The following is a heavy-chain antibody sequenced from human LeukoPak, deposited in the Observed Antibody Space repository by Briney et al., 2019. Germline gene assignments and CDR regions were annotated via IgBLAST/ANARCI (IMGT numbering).Heavy chain of an antibody. CDR3: ARDSPNWGNDY. V-gene: IGHV4-61*01. CDR2: IYYSGST. CDR1: GGSVSSGSYY. J-gene: IGHJ4*02. Sequence: SETLSLTCTVSGGSVSSGSYYWSWIRQPPGTGLEWIGYIYYSGSTNYNPSLKSRVTISVDTSKNQFSLKLSSVTAADTAVYYCARDSPNWGNDYWGQGTLVTVSS. D-gene: IGHD7-27*01.